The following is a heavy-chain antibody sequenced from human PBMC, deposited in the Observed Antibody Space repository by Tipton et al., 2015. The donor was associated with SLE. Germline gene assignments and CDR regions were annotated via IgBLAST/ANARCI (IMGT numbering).Heavy chain of an antibody. D-gene: IGHD3-22*01. CDR1: GYTFTGHY. V-gene: IGHV1-2*06. J-gene: IGHJ3*01. CDR3: AIGLTLLVVKDGFDV. CDR2: INPNTGNT. Sequence: QSGPEVKKPGASVKVSCKASGYTFTGHYIHWVRQAPGQGLEWVGRINPNTGNTNYPQKFQGRVTMTRDTAISTAYMELCRLRTDDTAVYYCAIGLTLLVVKDGFDVWGQGTMVTVSS.